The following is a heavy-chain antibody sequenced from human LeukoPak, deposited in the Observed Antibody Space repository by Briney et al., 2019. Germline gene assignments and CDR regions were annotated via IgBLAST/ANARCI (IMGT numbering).Heavy chain of an antibody. CDR2: IRYDGSNK. CDR3: AKGAYYYDSSGDDAFDI. J-gene: IGHJ3*02. D-gene: IGHD3-22*01. CDR1: GFTFSSYG. Sequence: GGSLRLSCAASGFTFSSYGMHWVSQAPGKGLEWVAFIRYDGSNKYYADSVKGRFTISRDNSKNTLYLQMNSLRAEDTAVFYCAKGAYYYDSSGDDAFDIWGQGTMVTVSS. V-gene: IGHV3-30*02.